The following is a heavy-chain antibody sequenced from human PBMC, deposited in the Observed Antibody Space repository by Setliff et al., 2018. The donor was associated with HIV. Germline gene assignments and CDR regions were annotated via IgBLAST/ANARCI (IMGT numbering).Heavy chain of an antibody. CDR3: ARRPVSPFTLTTGMLDP. Sequence: SETLSLTCAVSGGSLSGYYWTWIRQTPEKGLQWIGEINDGGNTNDSPSLKSRVSMSVDTSKNQFSLRLISVTAADTAVYYCARRPVSPFTLTTGMLDPWGQGIRVTVSS. J-gene: IGHJ5*02. D-gene: IGHD4-17*01. CDR1: GGSLSGYY. V-gene: IGHV4-34*01. CDR2: INDGGNT.